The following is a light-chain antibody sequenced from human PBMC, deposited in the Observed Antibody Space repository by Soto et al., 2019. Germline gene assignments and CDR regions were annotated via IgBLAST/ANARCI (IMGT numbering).Light chain of an antibody. J-gene: IGKJ4*01. CDR3: LQYESFPLT. CDR1: QNVNSRF. V-gene: IGKV3-20*01. Sequence: EIVLTQSPGIRSLSPGERVTLSCWASQNVNSRFLAWYQQRPGQTPSLLIYGASSRATGIPDRFSGSGSGTDFTLTISRLEPEDSAVYFCLQYESFPLTFGGGTKVEIK. CDR2: GAS.